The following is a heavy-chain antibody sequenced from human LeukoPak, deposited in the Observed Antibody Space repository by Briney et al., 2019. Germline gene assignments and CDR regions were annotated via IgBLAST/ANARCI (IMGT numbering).Heavy chain of an antibody. Sequence: SETLSLTCTVSGDSISGSNYHWGWIRQPPGKGLDWLGTVHHTGRAFYNPSLRGRTTVSVDTSKNQFSLKLTSVTAADTAVYYCAREPDAWGQGTLVTVSS. CDR2: VHHTGRA. V-gene: IGHV4-39*07. CDR3: AREPDA. CDR1: GDSISGSNYH. J-gene: IGHJ5*02.